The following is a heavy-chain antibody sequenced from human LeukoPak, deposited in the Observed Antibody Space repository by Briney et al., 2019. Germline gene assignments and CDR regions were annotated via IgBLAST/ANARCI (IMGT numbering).Heavy chain of an antibody. CDR1: GGSFSGYY. J-gene: IGHJ5*02. V-gene: IGHV4-34*01. CDR3: AGSYYDILTGPNNWFDP. D-gene: IGHD3-9*01. CDR2: MNHSGST. Sequence: SETLSLTCAVCGGSFSGYYWSWVRQPPGKGVEWVGEMNHSGSTNYNPSLKRRVTISVHPSKNQFSLKLSSATAADTAVYYCAGSYYDILTGPNNWFDPWGQGTLVTVSS.